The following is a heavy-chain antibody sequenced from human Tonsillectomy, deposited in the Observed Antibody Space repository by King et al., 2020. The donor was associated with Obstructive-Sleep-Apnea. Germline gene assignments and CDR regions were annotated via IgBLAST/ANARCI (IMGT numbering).Heavy chain of an antibody. CDR2: IWYDGRKK. CDR1: GFTFSSYG. D-gene: IGHD3-10*01. CDR3: AKGSGSSWYFDY. J-gene: IGHJ4*02. Sequence: QLVQSGGGVVQPGRSLRLSCAASGFTFSSYGMHGVRQAPGKDLDGVAVIWYDGRKKYYEDSVKGRFTISRDNSKNTLYLQMNSLRGEDTAVYYCAKGSGSSWYFDYWGQGTLVTVSS. V-gene: IGHV3-33*06.